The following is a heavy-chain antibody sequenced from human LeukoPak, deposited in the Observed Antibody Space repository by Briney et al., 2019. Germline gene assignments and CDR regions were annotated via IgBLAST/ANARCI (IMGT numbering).Heavy chain of an antibody. J-gene: IGHJ4*02. CDR2: ISFYDGNT. D-gene: IGHD3-10*01. CDR1: GYTWTSHG. Sequence: ASVKVSCKASGYTWTSHGISWVRQAPGQGLEWMGWISFYDGNTNYAQKFQGRMTMTTDTSTSTAYMELTSLRSDDTAVYYCARDQSPRGIDYWGQGTLVTVSS. V-gene: IGHV1-18*01. CDR3: ARDQSPRGIDY.